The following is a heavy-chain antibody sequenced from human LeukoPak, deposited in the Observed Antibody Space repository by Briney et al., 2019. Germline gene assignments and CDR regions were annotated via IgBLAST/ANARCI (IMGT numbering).Heavy chain of an antibody. J-gene: IGHJ6*03. CDR2: IYHSGST. CDR1: GGSISSSTYY. CDR3: ASSLMPSDIVVVPAAMDYYYMDV. Sequence: SETLSLTCTVSGGSISSSTYYWGWIRQPPGKGLEWIGSIYHSGSTYYNPSLKSRVTISVDTSKNQFSLKLSSVTAADTAVYYCASSLMPSDIVVVPAAMDYYYMDVWGKGTTVTVSS. D-gene: IGHD2-2*01. V-gene: IGHV4-39*07.